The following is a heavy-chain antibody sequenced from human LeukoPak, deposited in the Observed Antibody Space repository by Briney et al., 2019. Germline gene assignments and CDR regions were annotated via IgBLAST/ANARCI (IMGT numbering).Heavy chain of an antibody. CDR2: INQDGSEK. V-gene: IGHV3-7*01. Sequence: QPGGSLRLSCAASGFTFRTYWMSWVRQAPGKGLEWVANINQDGSEKYYVDSVKGRFTISRDNTKNSLYLQMNSLRAEDTAVYYCARDKSYGDSEDYWGQGTLVTVSS. D-gene: IGHD4-17*01. J-gene: IGHJ4*02. CDR3: ARDKSYGDSEDY. CDR1: GFTFRTYW.